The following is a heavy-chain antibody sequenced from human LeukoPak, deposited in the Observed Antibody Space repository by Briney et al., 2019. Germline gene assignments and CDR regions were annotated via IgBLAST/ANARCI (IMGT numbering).Heavy chain of an antibody. CDR3: ARGRQWLAYFDY. Sequence: GGSLRLSCAASGLTFSSYDMHWVRQATGKGLEWVSAIGTAGDTYYPGSVKGRFTISRENAKNSLYLQMNSLRAGDTAVYYCARGRQWLAYFDYWGQGTLVTVSS. CDR2: IGTAGDT. J-gene: IGHJ4*02. D-gene: IGHD6-19*01. V-gene: IGHV3-13*01. CDR1: GLTFSSYD.